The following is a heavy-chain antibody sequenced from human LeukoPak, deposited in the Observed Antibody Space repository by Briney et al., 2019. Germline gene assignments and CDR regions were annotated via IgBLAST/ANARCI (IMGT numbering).Heavy chain of an antibody. CDR1: GFTFSSYW. D-gene: IGHD6-13*01. J-gene: IGHJ3*02. V-gene: IGHV3-48*01. CDR3: ARDTQQLAHAFDI. CDR2: INISRRIK. Sequence: PGGALRLSCAASGFTFSSYWMSWVGQAPGKGVEGVSYINISRRIKYYADSVKGRLTISREKAKKSLYLQINSLRAEDTAVYYCARDTQQLAHAFDIWGQGTVVTVSS.